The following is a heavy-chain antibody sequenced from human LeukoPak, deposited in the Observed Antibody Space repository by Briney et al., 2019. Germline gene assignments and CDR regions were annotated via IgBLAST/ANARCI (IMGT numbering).Heavy chain of an antibody. CDR3: ARDGALVGATYDY. J-gene: IGHJ4*02. CDR2: INPSGGST. V-gene: IGHV1-46*01. D-gene: IGHD1-26*01. CDR1: GYTFTSYY. Sequence: GASVKVSCKASGYTFTSYYMHWVRQAPGQGLEWMGIINPSGGSTSYAQKLQGRVTMTTDTSTSTAYMELRSLRSDDTAVYYCARDGALVGATYDYWGQGTLVTVSS.